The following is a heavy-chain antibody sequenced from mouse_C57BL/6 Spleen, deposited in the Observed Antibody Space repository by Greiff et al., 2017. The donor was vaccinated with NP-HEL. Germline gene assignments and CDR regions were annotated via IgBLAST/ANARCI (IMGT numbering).Heavy chain of an antibody. V-gene: IGHV14-1*01. J-gene: IGHJ2*01. Sequence: EVQLQQSGAELVRPGASVKLSCTASGFNIKDYYMHWVKQRPEQGLEWIGRIDPEDGDTEYAPKFQGKATMTADTSSNTAYLQLSSLTSEDTDVYYCTTRYYGSSVDYWGQGTTLTVSS. CDR2: IDPEDGDT. D-gene: IGHD1-1*01. CDR1: GFNIKDYY. CDR3: TTRYYGSSVDY.